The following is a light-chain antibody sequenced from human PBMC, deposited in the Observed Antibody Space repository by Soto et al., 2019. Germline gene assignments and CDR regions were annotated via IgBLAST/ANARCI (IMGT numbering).Light chain of an antibody. Sequence: DIVMTQSPDTLAVSLGERATINCKSSQSVLYSSNNKNYLAWYQQKPGQPPKLLVYWASTREFGVPDRFSGSGAGTDFTLTIISLQPEDVAVYYCQQYYNSGTFGQGTKVEIK. V-gene: IGKV4-1*01. CDR1: QSVLYSSNNKNY. J-gene: IGKJ1*01. CDR2: WAS. CDR3: QQYYNSGT.